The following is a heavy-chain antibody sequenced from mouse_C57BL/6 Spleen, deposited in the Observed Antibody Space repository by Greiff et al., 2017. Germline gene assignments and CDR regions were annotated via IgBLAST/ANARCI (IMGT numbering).Heavy chain of an antibody. D-gene: IGHD2-5*01. CDR1: GYAFSSSW. Sequence: VQLQESGPELVKPGASVKISCKASGYAFSSSWMNWVKQRPGKGLEWIGRIYPGDGDTNYNGKFKGKATLTADKSSSTAYMQLSSLTSEDSAVYFCAREGIYYSNYGYFDVWGTGTTVTVSS. CDR3: AREGIYYSNYGYFDV. CDR2: IYPGDGDT. J-gene: IGHJ1*03. V-gene: IGHV1-82*01.